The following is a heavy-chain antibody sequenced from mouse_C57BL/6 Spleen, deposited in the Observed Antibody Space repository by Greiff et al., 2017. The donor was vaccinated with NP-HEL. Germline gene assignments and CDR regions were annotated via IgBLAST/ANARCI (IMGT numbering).Heavy chain of an antibody. J-gene: IGHJ2*01. V-gene: IGHV5-6*01. CDR1: GFTFSSYG. Sequence: EVQGVESGGDLVKPGGSLKLSCAASGFTFSSYGMSWVRQTPDKRLEWVATISSGGSFTYYPDSVKGRFTISRDNAKNTLYLQMSSLKSEDTAMYYCARHVLYYDYDFCFDCWGQGTTRTVSS. CDR2: ISSGGSFT. D-gene: IGHD2-4*01. CDR3: ARHVLYYDYDFCFDC.